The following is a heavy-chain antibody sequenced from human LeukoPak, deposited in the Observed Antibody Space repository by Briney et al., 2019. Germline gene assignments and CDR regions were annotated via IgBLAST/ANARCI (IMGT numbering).Heavy chain of an antibody. J-gene: IGHJ5*02. D-gene: IGHD3-22*01. Sequence: PSETLSLTCAVYGGSFSGYYWSWIRQPPGKGLEWIGEINHSGSTNYNPSLKSRVTISVDTSKNQFSLKLSSVTAADTAVYYCARGSKATYYYDSSGSRNWFDPWGQGTLVTVSS. CDR1: GGSFSGYY. V-gene: IGHV4-34*01. CDR3: ARGSKATYYYDSSGSRNWFDP. CDR2: INHSGST.